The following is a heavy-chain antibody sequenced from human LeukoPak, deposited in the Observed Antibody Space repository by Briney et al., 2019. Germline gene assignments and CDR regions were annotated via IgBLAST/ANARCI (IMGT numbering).Heavy chain of an antibody. CDR3: ARDDCSGGSCAPFDY. D-gene: IGHD2-15*01. V-gene: IGHV4-34*01. CDR1: GGSFSGYY. Sequence: SETLSLTCAVYGGSFSGYYWSWIRQPPGKGLEWVGEINHSGSTNYNPSLKSRVTISVDTPKNQFSLKLSSVTAADTAVYYCARDDCSGGSCAPFDYWGQGTLVTVSS. CDR2: INHSGST. J-gene: IGHJ4*02.